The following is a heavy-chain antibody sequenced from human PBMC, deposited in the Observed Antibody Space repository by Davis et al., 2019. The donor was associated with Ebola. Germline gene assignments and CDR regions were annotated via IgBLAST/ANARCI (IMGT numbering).Heavy chain of an antibody. V-gene: IGHV3-7*01. CDR2: IKQDGSER. J-gene: IGHJ4*02. D-gene: IGHD3-22*01. Sequence: PGGSLRLSCAASGFTFSSYCMSWVRQAPGKGLQWVASIKQDGSERYCVGSVKGRFTISRDNAKNSLYLQMNSLRVEDTAVYFCARGVVGGATDYWGQGTLVTVSS. CDR1: GFTFSSYC. CDR3: ARGVVGGATDY.